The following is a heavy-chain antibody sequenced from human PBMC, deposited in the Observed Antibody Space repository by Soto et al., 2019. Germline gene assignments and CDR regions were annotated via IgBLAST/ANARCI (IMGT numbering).Heavy chain of an antibody. V-gene: IGHV3-30*04. CDR1: GFTFSSYA. CDR2: ISYDGSNK. J-gene: IGHJ4*02. Sequence: GESLKISCAASGFTFSSYAMHWVRQAPGKGLEWVAVISYDGSNKYYADSVKGRFTISRDNSKNTLYLQMNSLRAEDTAVYYCARDPVIAARGDHYYFDYWGQGTLVTVSS. CDR3: ARDPVIAARGDHYYFDY. D-gene: IGHD6-6*01.